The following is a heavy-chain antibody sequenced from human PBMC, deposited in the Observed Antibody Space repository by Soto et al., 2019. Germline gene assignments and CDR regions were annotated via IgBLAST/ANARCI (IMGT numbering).Heavy chain of an antibody. CDR1: GYTFTGYY. D-gene: IGHD3-22*01. CDR3: ARDLRVLYYYDSSGPLDAFDI. CDR2: INPNSGGT. J-gene: IGHJ3*02. V-gene: IGHV1-2*04. Sequence: ASVKVSCKASGYTFTGYYMHWVRQAPGQGLEWMGWINPNSGGTNYAQKFQGWVTMTRDTSISTAYMELSRLRSEDTAVYYCARDLRVLYYYDSSGPLDAFDIWGQGTMVTVSS.